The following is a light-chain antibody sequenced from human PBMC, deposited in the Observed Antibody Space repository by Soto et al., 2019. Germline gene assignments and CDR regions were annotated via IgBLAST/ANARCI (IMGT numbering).Light chain of an antibody. V-gene: IGKV3-15*01. CDR3: HQYNNWPSWT. CDR2: HVS. CDR1: RSVGPN. Sequence: EIVLTQSPATLSVSPGDSATLSCRASRSVGPNLVWYQQRFGQSPRLLIYHVSSRATGVPARFSGSGSETEFTLTISSLQPEDFAIYYCHQYNNWPSWTFGQGTKVEIK. J-gene: IGKJ1*01.